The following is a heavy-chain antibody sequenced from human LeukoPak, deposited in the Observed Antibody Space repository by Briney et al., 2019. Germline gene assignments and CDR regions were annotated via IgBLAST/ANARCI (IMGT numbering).Heavy chain of an antibody. V-gene: IGHV3-9*01. CDR1: GFTLGDYA. J-gene: IGHJ4*02. CDR3: AKRPRSGWYFDY. Sequence: PGGSLRLSCAASGFTLGDYAMHWVRQAPGKGLEWVSGISETGGTIVYADSVKGRFTISRDNAKNSLYLQMNSLRAEDTALYYCAKRPRSGWYFDYWGQGTLVTVSS. D-gene: IGHD6-19*01. CDR2: ISETGGTI.